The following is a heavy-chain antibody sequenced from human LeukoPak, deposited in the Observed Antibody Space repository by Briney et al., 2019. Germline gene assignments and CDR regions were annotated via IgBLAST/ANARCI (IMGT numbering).Heavy chain of an antibody. V-gene: IGHV4-39*07. D-gene: IGHD2-2*01. J-gene: IGHJ6*02. Sequence: SETLSLTCTVSGGSISRSSYYWGWIRQPPGKGLEWIGSIYYSGSTYYSSSLKSRVTISVDISKNQFSLKVSSVTAADTAVYYCTRDAGHQLSRRNYYAMDVWGQGTTVTVSS. CDR2: IYYSGST. CDR3: TRDAGHQLSRRNYYAMDV. CDR1: GGSISRSSYY.